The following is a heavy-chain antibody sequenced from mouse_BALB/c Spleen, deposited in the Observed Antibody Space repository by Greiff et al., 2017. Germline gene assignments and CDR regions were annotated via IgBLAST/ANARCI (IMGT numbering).Heavy chain of an antibody. J-gene: IGHJ2*01. CDR3: TRSGGNPFDY. D-gene: IGHD2-1*01. CDR1: GYTFTSYW. V-gene: IGHV1S22*01. CDR2: IYPGSGST. Sequence: LQQPGSELVRPGASVKLSCKASGYTFTSYWMHWVKQRHGQGLEWIGNIYPGSGSTNYDEKFKSKGTLTVDTSSSTAYMHLSSLTSEDSAVYYCTRSGGNPFDYWGQGTTLTVSS.